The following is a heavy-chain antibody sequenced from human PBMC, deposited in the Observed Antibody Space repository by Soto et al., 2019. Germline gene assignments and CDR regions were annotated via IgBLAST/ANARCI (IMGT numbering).Heavy chain of an antibody. CDR2: IIPIFGTA. CDR1: GGTFSSYA. V-gene: IGHV1-69*01. J-gene: IGHJ4*02. Sequence: QVQLVQSGAEVKKPGSSVKVSCKASGGTFSSYAISWVRQAPGQGLEWMGGIIPIFGTANYAQKFQGRVTITADESTSTAYMELSSLRSEDTVVYYWARGAIWFGDSGPFDYWGQGTLVTVSS. CDR3: ARGAIWFGDSGPFDY. D-gene: IGHD3-10*01.